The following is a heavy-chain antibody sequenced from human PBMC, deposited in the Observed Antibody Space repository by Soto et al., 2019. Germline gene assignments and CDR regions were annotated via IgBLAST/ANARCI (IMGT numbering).Heavy chain of an antibody. Sequence: EVQLVESGGGLVQPGGSLRLSCVVSGFNFRSESMTWVRQAPGKGPEWVSYINSGSSVIRYADSGKGRFTVFGDNDRDSLYLQMNGLRAEDSAVYYCARGVGTSWFFLWCQGTLVTVSS. D-gene: IGHD3-10*01. CDR3: ARGVGTSWFFL. CDR1: GFNFRSES. CDR2: INSGSSVI. J-gene: IGHJ4*02. V-gene: IGHV3-48*01.